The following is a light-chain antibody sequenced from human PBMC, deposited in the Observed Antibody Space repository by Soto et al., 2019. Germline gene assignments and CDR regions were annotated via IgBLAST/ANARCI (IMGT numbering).Light chain of an antibody. J-gene: IGKJ1*01. CDR3: QQYNNWPPT. V-gene: IGKV3D-15*01. Sequence: EIVMTLSPFTLSVSPGERATLSCRASQSVGSNLAWYQQKPGQAPRLLGATGIAARFSVSGSATDFTLTISSLQPEDFAVYYCQQYNNWPPTFGQGTKVDIK. CDR1: QSVGSN.